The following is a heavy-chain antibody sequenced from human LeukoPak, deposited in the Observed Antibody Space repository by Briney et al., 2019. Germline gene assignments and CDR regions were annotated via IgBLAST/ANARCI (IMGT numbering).Heavy chain of an antibody. V-gene: IGHV1-69*13. CDR2: IIPIFGTA. CDR3: ARGPSIAARAFDY. Sequence: GASVKVSCKASGGTFSSYAISWVRQAPGQGLEWMGGIIPIFGTANYAQKFQGRVTITADESTSTAYMELSSLRSEDTAVYYCARGPSIAARAFDYWGQGTLVTVSS. J-gene: IGHJ4*02. CDR1: GGTFSSYA. D-gene: IGHD6-6*01.